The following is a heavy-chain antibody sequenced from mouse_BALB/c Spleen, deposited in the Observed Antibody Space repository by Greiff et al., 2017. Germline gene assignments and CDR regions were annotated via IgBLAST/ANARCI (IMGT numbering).Heavy chain of an antibody. CDR3: ARSQSQLGYFDY. D-gene: IGHD2-12*01. CDR1: GYSITSDYA. V-gene: IGHV3-2*02. J-gene: IGHJ2*01. CDR2: ISYSGST. Sequence: EVQLQESGPGLVKPSQSLSLTCTVTGYSITSDYAWNWIRQFPGNKLEWMGYISYSGSTSYNPSLKSRISITRDTSKNQFFLQLNSVTTEDTATYYCARSQSQLGYFDYWGQGTTLTVSS.